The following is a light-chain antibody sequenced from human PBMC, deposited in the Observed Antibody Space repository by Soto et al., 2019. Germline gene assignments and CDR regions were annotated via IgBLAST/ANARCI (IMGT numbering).Light chain of an antibody. Sequence: DIHLPQAPSFLSASVGDRVTITCRPSQAVPNNMAWYQQKPGKPPKLLIYEESTLHSGVPSRFSGRKSGTQFTLTIDSLQPEDFGTYYCQQFKSYSSTFGQGTRVEIK. CDR2: EES. V-gene: IGKV1-9*01. CDR1: QAVPNN. J-gene: IGKJ5*01. CDR3: QQFKSYSST.